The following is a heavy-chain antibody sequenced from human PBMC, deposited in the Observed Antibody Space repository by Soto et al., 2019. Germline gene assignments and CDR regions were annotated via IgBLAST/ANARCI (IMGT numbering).Heavy chain of an antibody. CDR3: AKNGQPPYYYYGLDV. V-gene: IGHV1-18*01. CDR1: GYTFTSYG. Sequence: GASVKVSCKGSGYTFTSYGITWVRQAPGQGLEWMGWISAHNGNTDYAQKLQGRVSMTIDTSTTTAYMELRSLTSDDTAVYNCAKNGQPPYYYYGLDVWGQGTKVTVSS. D-gene: IGHD2-8*01. J-gene: IGHJ6*02. CDR2: ISAHNGNT.